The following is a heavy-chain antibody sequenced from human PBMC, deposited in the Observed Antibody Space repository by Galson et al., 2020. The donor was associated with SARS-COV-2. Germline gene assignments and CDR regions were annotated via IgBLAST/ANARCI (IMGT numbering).Heavy chain of an antibody. CDR2: IWFDGVNT. CDR1: GFSLTPYA. J-gene: IGHJ4*02. CDR3: ARELKEAETDY. Sequence: GGSLRLSCAASGFSLTPYAMHWVRQAPGKGLEWVAVIWFDGVNTYYGDSVRGRFTISRDISKNTLFLQMNSLRVEDTAVYYCARELKEAETDYWGQGNLVTVSS. V-gene: IGHV3-33*01.